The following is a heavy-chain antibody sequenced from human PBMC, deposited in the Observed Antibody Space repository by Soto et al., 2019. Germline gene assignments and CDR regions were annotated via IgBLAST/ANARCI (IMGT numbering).Heavy chain of an antibody. CDR1: GFTFRNYW. J-gene: IGHJ4*02. Sequence: GGSLRLSCAASGFTFRNYWMGWVRQTPDKGLEWVANIKPDGSDKYYVDSVKSRFTISRDNAKNSVFLQMNSLRAEDTAVYYCARENYFDYWGQGT. CDR2: IKPDGSDK. CDR3: ARENYFDY. V-gene: IGHV3-7*01.